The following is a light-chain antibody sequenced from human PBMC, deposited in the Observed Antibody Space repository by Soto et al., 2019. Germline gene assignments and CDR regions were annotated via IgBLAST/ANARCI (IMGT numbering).Light chain of an antibody. J-gene: IGLJ1*01. CDR2: DVS. CDR3: CSYPASSTVPYV. CDR1: SGDVGVSNS. V-gene: IGLV2-14*01. Sequence: QSALTQPASVSGSPGQSITISCSGTSGDVGVSNSVSWYQQHPGKAPKLIIYDVSYRPSGISNRFSGSKSGNTASLTISGLQAEDEAEYYCCSYPASSTVPYVFGSGTKLTVL.